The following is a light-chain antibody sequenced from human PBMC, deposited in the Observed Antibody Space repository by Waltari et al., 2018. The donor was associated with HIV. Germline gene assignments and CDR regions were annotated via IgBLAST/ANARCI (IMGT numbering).Light chain of an antibody. Sequence: QSALTQPASVSGSPGQSTTIPCSGTIRDVGGNNSVAWYQHPPVKSPKLIIYEVDNRPSCVPSPFSGCKSGNTASLTISGLLPEDEADYYCSSYTSSSTLSVFGGGTKLTVL. CDR3: SSYTSSSTLSV. CDR2: EVD. V-gene: IGLV2-14*01. J-gene: IGLJ2*01. CDR1: IRDVGGNNS.